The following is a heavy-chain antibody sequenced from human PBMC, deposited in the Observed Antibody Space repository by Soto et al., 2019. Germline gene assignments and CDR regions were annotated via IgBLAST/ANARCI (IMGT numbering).Heavy chain of an antibody. CDR2: INHSGST. D-gene: IGHD5-18*01. V-gene: IGHV4-34*01. J-gene: IGHJ3*02. CDR3: ARDRYGYLDAFDI. Sequence: PSETLSLTCAVYGGSFSGYYWSWIRQPPGKGLEWIGEINHSGSTNYNPSLESRVTISVDTSKNQFSLKLSSVTAADTAVYYCARDRYGYLDAFDIWGQGTMVTVS. CDR1: GGSFSGYY.